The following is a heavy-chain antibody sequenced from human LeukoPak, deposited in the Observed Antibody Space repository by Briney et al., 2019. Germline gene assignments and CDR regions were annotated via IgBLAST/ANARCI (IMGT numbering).Heavy chain of an antibody. CDR2: IYHSGST. CDR3: ARVYWNYIDY. V-gene: IGHV4-30-2*01. D-gene: IGHD2-8*02. J-gene: IGHJ4*02. Sequence: SETLSLTCAVSGGSITSGNYYWSWIRQPPGKGLEWIGYIYHSGSTYYNPSLKSRVTISVDRSKSQFSLKLSSVTAADTAVYYCARVYWNYIDYWGQGTLVTVSS. CDR1: GGSITSGNYY.